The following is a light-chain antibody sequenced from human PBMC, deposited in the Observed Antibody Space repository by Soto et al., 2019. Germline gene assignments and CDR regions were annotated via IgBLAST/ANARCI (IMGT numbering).Light chain of an antibody. CDR1: SGYSNYK. J-gene: IGLJ2*01. CDR3: GADHGSGINFVFVV. V-gene: IGLV9-49*01. CDR2: VGAGGIVG. Sequence: QSVLTQPPSASASLGASVTLTCTLSSGYSNYKVDWYQQRPGKGPRFVMRVGAGGIVGSKGDGIPDRFSVLGSGLNRYLTIKNIQEEDESDYHSGADHGSGINFVFVVFGGGTKLTVL.